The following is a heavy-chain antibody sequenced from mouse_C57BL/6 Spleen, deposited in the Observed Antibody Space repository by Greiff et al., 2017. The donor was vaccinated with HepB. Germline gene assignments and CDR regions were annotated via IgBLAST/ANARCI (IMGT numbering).Heavy chain of an antibody. J-gene: IGHJ2*01. CDR3: TRVGLGGGVDY. Sequence: QVHVKQSGAELVRPGASVTLSCKASGYTFTDYEMHWVKQTPVHGLEWIGAIDPETGGTAYNQKFKGKAILTADKSSSTAYMELRSLTSEDSAVYYCTRVGLGGGVDYWGQGTTLTVSS. V-gene: IGHV1-15*01. CDR1: GYTFTDYE. D-gene: IGHD3-3*01. CDR2: IDPETGGT.